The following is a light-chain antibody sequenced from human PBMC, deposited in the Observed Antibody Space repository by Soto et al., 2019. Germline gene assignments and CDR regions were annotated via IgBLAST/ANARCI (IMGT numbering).Light chain of an antibody. J-gene: IGKJ1*01. CDR2: GAS. Sequence: VLTQSPATLSLSPGERATLSCRASQSINSNLAWYQQKPGQAPRLLIFGASTRAIGIPARFSGSGSGTEFTLTISSLQSEDFAVYYCQQYNNWPRTFGQGTKVDIK. V-gene: IGKV3-15*01. CDR3: QQYNNWPRT. CDR1: QSINSN.